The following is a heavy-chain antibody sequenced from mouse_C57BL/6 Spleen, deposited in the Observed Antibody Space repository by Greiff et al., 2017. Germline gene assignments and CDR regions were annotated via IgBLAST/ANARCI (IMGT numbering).Heavy chain of an antibody. CDR1: GFTFSSYG. CDR2: ISSGGSYT. V-gene: IGHV5-6*02. J-gene: IGHJ2*01. CDR3: ARRKITAEGYFDY. Sequence: EVKLEESGGDLVKPGGSLKLSCAASGFTFSSYGMSWVRQTPDKRLEWVATISSGGSYTYYPDSVKGRFTISRDNAKNTLYLQMSSLKSEDTAVYYCARRKITAEGYFDYWGQGTTLTVSS. D-gene: IGHD1-1*01.